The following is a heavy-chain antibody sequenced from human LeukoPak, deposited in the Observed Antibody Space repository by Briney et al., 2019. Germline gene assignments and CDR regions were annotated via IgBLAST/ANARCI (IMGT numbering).Heavy chain of an antibody. CDR1: GFPFSSYG. V-gene: IGHV3-30*18. Sequence: GGSLRLSCAASGFPFSSYGMHWVRQAPGKGLEWVAVMSYDGSNKYYADSVKGRFTISRDNSKNTLYLQMNSLRAEDTAVYYCAKKAPGGIAEPGDYWGQGTLVTVSS. J-gene: IGHJ4*02. D-gene: IGHD6-13*01. CDR2: MSYDGSNK. CDR3: AKKAPGGIAEPGDY.